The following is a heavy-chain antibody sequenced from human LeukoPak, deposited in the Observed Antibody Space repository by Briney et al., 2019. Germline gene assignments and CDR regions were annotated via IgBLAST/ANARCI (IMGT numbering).Heavy chain of an antibody. D-gene: IGHD6-19*01. V-gene: IGHV4-59*12. CDR3: ARWAVAGTFDY. CDR1: GGSISNYY. Sequence: SETLSLTCTVSGGSISNYYWSWIRQPPGKGLEWIGYIYYSGSTNYNPSPKSRVTISVNTSKNQFSLKLSSVTAADTAVYYCARWAVAGTFDYWGQGTLVTVSS. J-gene: IGHJ4*02. CDR2: IYYSGST.